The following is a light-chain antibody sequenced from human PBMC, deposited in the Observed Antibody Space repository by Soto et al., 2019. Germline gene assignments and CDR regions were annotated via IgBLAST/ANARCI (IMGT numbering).Light chain of an antibody. Sequence: QSALTQPVSVSGSPGQSITISCTGTSSDVGSYNYVSWYQQHPGKAPKLMIYEVRNRPSGVSDRFSGSKSGKTASLTIFGLQAEDEADYYCSSYTTSTTQVFGGGTKVTVL. J-gene: IGLJ2*01. V-gene: IGLV2-14*01. CDR2: EVR. CDR1: SSDVGSYNY. CDR3: SSYTTSTTQV.